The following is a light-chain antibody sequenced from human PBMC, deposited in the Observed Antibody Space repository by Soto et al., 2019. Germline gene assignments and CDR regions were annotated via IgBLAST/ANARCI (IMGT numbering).Light chain of an antibody. CDR3: QQYNTYSPWT. J-gene: IGKJ1*01. V-gene: IGKV1-5*03. Sequence: TLSASVGDRVTITCRASQTISIWLAWYQQKPGKAPKLLIYKTSNVETGVPSRFSGSGSGTEFTLTISSLQPDDVATYYCQQYNTYSPWTFGQGTKVDIK. CDR1: QTISIW. CDR2: KTS.